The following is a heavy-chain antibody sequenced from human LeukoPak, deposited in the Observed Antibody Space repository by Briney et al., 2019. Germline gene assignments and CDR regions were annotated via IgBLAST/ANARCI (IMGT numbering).Heavy chain of an antibody. CDR2: IYSSGST. Sequence: SETLSLTCTVSGGSITNYYWSWIRQPAGKGLEWIGRIYSSGSTNYNPSLNSRVTMSVDTSKNQFSLKLTSVTAADTAVYYCARTSPKNGALDLWGQGTMVTVSS. V-gene: IGHV4-4*07. CDR1: GGSITNYY. D-gene: IGHD2-8*01. CDR3: ARTSPKNGALDL. J-gene: IGHJ3*01.